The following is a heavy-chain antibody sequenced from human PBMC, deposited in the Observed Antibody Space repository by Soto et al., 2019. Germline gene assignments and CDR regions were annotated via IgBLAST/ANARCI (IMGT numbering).Heavy chain of an antibody. D-gene: IGHD3-22*01. Sequence: SETLSLTCTVSGGSIRSYWWSWIRQPPGKGLEWIGYIYYSGSTNYNPSLKSRVTISVDTSKKQFSLKLNSVTAADTAVYYCARQGHYYDSSGYSWFDSWGQGTLVT. J-gene: IGHJ5*01. V-gene: IGHV4-59*08. CDR2: IYYSGST. CDR3: ARQGHYYDSSGYSWFDS. CDR1: GGSIRSYW.